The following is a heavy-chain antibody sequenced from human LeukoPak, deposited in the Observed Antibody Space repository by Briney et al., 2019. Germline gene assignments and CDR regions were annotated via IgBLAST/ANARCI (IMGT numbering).Heavy chain of an antibody. CDR1: GGSISSGGYS. V-gene: IGHV4-30-2*01. CDR3: ARVSSGWYLYFDY. Sequence: SETLSLTCAVSGGSISSGGYSWSRIRQPPGKGLEWIEYIYHSGSTYYNPSLKSRVTISVDRSKNQFSLKLSSVTAADTAVYYCARVSSGWYLYFDYWGQGTLVTVSS. J-gene: IGHJ4*02. D-gene: IGHD6-19*01. CDR2: IYHSGST.